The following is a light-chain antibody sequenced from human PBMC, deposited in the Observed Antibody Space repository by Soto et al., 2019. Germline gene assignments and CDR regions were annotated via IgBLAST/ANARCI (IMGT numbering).Light chain of an antibody. J-gene: IGKJ5*01. CDR1: QSVSRNF. CDR3: QQYGSSPPIT. CDR2: GAH. V-gene: IGKV3-20*01. Sequence: IVFTQSPGTLSLSPVERATLSCRASQSVSRNFLAWYQQKPSQAPRLLLYGAHARASGIPDRFSGSGSGTDFTLTISSLEPEDFAVYSCQQYGSSPPITFGQGTRLEIK.